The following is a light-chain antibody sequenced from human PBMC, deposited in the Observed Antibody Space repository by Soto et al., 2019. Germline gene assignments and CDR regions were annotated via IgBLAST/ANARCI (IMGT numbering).Light chain of an antibody. CDR2: EVS. J-gene: IGLJ2*01. Sequence: QSVLTQPPSASGSPGQSVTISCTGTSSDVGGYNYVSWYQQHPGKAPKLMIYEVSKRPSGVPDRFSGSKSGNTASLTVSGLQAEDEADYYCSSYAGSNCLFGGGTKLTVL. V-gene: IGLV2-8*01. CDR1: SSDVGGYNY. CDR3: SSYAGSNCL.